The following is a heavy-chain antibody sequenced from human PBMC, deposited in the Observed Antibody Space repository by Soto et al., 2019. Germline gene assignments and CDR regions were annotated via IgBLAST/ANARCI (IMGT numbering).Heavy chain of an antibody. V-gene: IGHV1-69*05. Sequence: QVQLVQSGAEVKKPGSSVKVSCKASGGTFSSYAISWVRQAPGQGLEWMGGIIPIFGTANYAQKFQGRVTITSDESTSTAYMELSSLRSEDTAVYYCAIPKRRLRGGDDAFDIWGQGTMVTVSS. CDR2: IIPIFGTA. CDR1: GGTFSSYA. J-gene: IGHJ3*02. D-gene: IGHD4-17*01. CDR3: AIPKRRLRGGDDAFDI.